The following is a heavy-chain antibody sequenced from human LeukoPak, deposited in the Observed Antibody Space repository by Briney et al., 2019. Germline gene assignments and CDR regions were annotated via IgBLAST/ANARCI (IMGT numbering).Heavy chain of an antibody. CDR1: GGSISSYY. Sequence: PSETLSLTCTVSGGSISSYYWSWIRQPPGKGLEWIGEINHSGSTNYNPSLKSRVTISVDTSKNQFSLKLSSVTAADTAVYYCARSLLWFGALFWFDPWGQGTLVTVSS. V-gene: IGHV4-34*01. CDR2: INHSGST. CDR3: ARSLLWFGALFWFDP. D-gene: IGHD3-10*01. J-gene: IGHJ5*02.